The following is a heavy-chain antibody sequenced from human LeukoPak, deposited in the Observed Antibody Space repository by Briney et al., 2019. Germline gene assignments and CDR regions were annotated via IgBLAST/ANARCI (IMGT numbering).Heavy chain of an antibody. Sequence: ASVKVSCKASGYTFTTYGISWVRQAPGQGLEWMAWTSAYNGNTNYAQNLQGRFTMTTDTSTTTAYMELRSLRSDDTAFYYCARRTYSSSSSLFDYWGQGTLVTVSS. CDR1: GYTFTTYG. J-gene: IGHJ4*02. CDR2: TSAYNGNT. CDR3: ARRTYSSSSSLFDY. D-gene: IGHD6-6*01. V-gene: IGHV1-18*01.